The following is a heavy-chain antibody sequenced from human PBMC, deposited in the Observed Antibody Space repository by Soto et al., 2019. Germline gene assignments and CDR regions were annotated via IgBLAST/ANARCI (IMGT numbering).Heavy chain of an antibody. CDR2: IYTSGST. V-gene: IGHV4-4*07. Sequence: SESLSLTCTVSGGSISSYYWSWIRQPAGKGLEWIGRIYTSGSTNYNPSLKSRVTMSVDTSKNQFSLKLSSVTAADTAVYYCARENYYGSGSYYYYYYYGMDVWGQGTTVTVSS. D-gene: IGHD3-10*01. J-gene: IGHJ6*02. CDR3: ARENYYGSGSYYYYYYYGMDV. CDR1: GGSISSYY.